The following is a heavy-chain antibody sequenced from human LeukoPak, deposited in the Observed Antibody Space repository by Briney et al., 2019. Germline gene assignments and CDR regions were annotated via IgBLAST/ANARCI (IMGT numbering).Heavy chain of an antibody. CDR2: LSYDGSNE. CDR3: AGSWFYRDYFEY. J-gene: IGHJ4*02. Sequence: PGGSLRLPCAASGVTLSPYGMHWVRQAPGKGLEWVAVLSYDGSNEYYADSVKGRFTISRDNSKNTLYLQMNSLRVEDTAVYYCAGSWFYRDYFEYWGQGTLVTVSS. CDR1: GVTLSPYG. D-gene: IGHD3-10*01. V-gene: IGHV3-30*03.